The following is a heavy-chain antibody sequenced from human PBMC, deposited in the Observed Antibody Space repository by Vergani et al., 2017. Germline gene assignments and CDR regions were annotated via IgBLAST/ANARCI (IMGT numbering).Heavy chain of an antibody. J-gene: IGHJ2*01. CDR2: SSGSGGNT. V-gene: IGHV3-23*01. Sequence: VQLLESGGGLVQPGGSLRLSCAASGFTFSSYAMSWVRQAPGKGLEGVSGSSGSGGNTYNADSVKGRFTISRDNSKNTLDLQMHSLRAEDTAVYYCAKDQGVDIVVVVGAGPTYFDLWGRGTLVTVSS. CDR3: AKDQGVDIVVVVGAGPTYFDL. D-gene: IGHD2-15*01. CDR1: GFTFSSYA.